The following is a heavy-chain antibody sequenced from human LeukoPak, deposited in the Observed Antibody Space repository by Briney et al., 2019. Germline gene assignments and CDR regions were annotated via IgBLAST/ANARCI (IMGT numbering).Heavy chain of an antibody. V-gene: IGHV3-66*01. Sequence: GGSLRLSCEVSEFSVTTNYMSWVRQAPGKGLEWVSVMYSDGRTYYGDSVKGRSTISRDDSKNTVYLQMNSLRVEDTAVYYCARDTLTRQWLVPWGQGTLVTVSS. CDR3: ARDTLTRQWLVP. CDR1: EFSVTTNY. CDR2: MYSDGRT. D-gene: IGHD6-19*01. J-gene: IGHJ5*02.